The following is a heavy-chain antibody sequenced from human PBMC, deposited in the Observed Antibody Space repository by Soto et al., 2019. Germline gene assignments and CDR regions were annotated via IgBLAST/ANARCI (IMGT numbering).Heavy chain of an antibody. V-gene: IGHV4-31*03. CDR2: IHHSGST. J-gene: IGHJ1*01. CDR1: GGSISSGGYY. Sequence: QVQLQESGPGLVKASQTLSLTCNVSGGSISSGGYYWTWIRQHPGKGLEWIGNIHHSGSTFYNPFLQSRVSISVDTSKNQFSLKLSSVTAADTAVYFCVRGVLSWGQGTLDTVSS. CDR3: VRGVLS. D-gene: IGHD3-10*01.